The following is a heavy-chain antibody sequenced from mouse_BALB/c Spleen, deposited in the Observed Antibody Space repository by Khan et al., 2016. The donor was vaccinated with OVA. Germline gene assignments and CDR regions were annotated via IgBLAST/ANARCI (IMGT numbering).Heavy chain of an antibody. J-gene: IGHJ2*01. Sequence: EVELVESGGDLVQPGGSRKLSCVASGFTFSSFGMHWVRQAPEKGLEWIAYISADSYNINYTDKLKGRFTISIDNSNNTPYLQMTSLRSEDSAMYYCARSDFYGYYFDQWGQGTTLTVSS. D-gene: IGHD1-1*01. CDR3: ARSDFYGYYFDQ. V-gene: IGHV5-17*02. CDR2: ISADSYNI. CDR1: GFTFSSFG.